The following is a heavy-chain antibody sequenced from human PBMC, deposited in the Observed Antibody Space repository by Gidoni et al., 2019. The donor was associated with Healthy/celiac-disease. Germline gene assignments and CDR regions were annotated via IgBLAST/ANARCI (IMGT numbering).Heavy chain of an antibody. CDR1: GGSISSYY. D-gene: IGHD1-26*01. V-gene: IGHV4-59*08. J-gene: IGHJ3*02. CDR3: ARAVVGAAYAFDI. CDR2: IYYSGST. Sequence: QVQLQESGPGLVKPSETLSLTCTVSGGSISSYYWSWIRQPPGKGLEWIGYIYYSGSTNYNPSLKSRVTISVDTSKNQFSLTLSSVTAADTAVYYCARAVVGAAYAFDIWGQGTMVTVSS.